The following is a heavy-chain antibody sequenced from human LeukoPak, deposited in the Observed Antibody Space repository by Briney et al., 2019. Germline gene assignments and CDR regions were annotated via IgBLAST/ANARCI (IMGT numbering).Heavy chain of an antibody. Sequence: SETLSLTCTVSGGSISSSSYYWGWIRQPPGKGLEWIGSIYYSGSTYYNPSLKSRVTISVDTSKNQFSLKLSSVTAADTAVYYCARDRGITMVRGVTPGWFDPWGQGTLVTVSS. J-gene: IGHJ5*02. CDR3: ARDRGITMVRGVTPGWFDP. CDR1: GGSISSSSYY. V-gene: IGHV4-39*07. CDR2: IYYSGST. D-gene: IGHD3-10*01.